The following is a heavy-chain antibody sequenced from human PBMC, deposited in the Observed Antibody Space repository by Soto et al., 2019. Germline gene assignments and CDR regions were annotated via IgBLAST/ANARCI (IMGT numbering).Heavy chain of an antibody. D-gene: IGHD2-2*01. CDR2: FDPEDGET. CDR1: GYTLTELS. V-gene: IGHV1-24*01. Sequence: ASVKVSCKVSGYTLTELSMHWVRQAPGKGLEWMGGFDPEDGETIYAQKFQGRVTMTEDTSTDTAYMELSSLRSEDTAVNYCATSTGEKKTVDYWGQGTLVTVSS. J-gene: IGHJ4*02. CDR3: ATSTGEKKTVDY.